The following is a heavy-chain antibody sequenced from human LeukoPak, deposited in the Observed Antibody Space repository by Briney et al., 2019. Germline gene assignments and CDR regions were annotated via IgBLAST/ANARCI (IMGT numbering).Heavy chain of an antibody. CDR2: INPNSGGT. Sequence: ASVKVSCKASGYTFTGYYMHWVRQAPGQGLEWMGWINPNSGGTNYAQKFQGRVTMTRDTSISTAYMELSRLRSDDTAVYHCAITSGYSSSWYDYWGQGTLVTVSS. CDR1: GYTFTGYY. CDR3: AITSGYSSSWYDY. D-gene: IGHD6-13*01. V-gene: IGHV1-2*02. J-gene: IGHJ4*02.